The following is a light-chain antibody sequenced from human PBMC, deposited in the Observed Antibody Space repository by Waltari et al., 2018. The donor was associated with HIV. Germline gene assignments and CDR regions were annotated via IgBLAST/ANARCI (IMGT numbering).Light chain of an antibody. Sequence: QSALTQPRSVSGSPGQSVTISCTGTSSDVGAYNYVSWYQQHPGKAPKLMIYDVTTRPSVVPGRFSGSKSGDTASLTISGLQAEDEADYYCCSYAGSSYVFGTGTNVTVL. CDR3: CSYAGSSYV. J-gene: IGLJ1*01. V-gene: IGLV2-11*01. CDR2: DVT. CDR1: SSDVGAYNY.